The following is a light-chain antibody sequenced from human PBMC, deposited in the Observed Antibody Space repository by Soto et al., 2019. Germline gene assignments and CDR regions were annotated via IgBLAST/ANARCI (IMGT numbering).Light chain of an antibody. CDR2: YNN. CDR1: SSNIGRNS. J-gene: IGLJ3*02. Sequence: QSVLTQPPSASGIPGQRVTISCSGSSSNIGRNSVHWYQQLPGTAPKLLIYYNNQRPSGVSDRFSGFKSGTSASLAVSGLQSEDEADYYCATWDDSLSGWVFGGGTKLTVL. V-gene: IGLV1-44*01. CDR3: ATWDDSLSGWV.